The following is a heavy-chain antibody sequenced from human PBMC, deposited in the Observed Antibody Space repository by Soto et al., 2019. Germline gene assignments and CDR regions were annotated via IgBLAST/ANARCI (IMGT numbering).Heavy chain of an antibody. Sequence: EVQLVESGGGLVQPGGSLRLSCAASGFTFSSYSMNWVRQAPGTGLAWISYISSSSSTIYYADSVKGRFTISRDNAKNSLELQMNSLRAEDTAVYYCATDQGDDYGEYVTRDAFDIWGQGKKVTVSS. CDR2: ISSSSSTI. J-gene: IGHJ3*02. V-gene: IGHV3-48*01. CDR1: GFTFSSYS. D-gene: IGHD4-17*01. CDR3: ATDQGDDYGEYVTRDAFDI.